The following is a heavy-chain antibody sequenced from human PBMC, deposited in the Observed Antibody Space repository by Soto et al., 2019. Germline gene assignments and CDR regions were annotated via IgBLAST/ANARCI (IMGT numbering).Heavy chain of an antibody. CDR3: ARGGQWLPDYYYYGMDV. D-gene: IGHD6-19*01. CDR1: GGSFSGYY. CDR2: INHSGST. J-gene: IGHJ6*02. Sequence: PSETLSLTCAVYGGSFSGYYWSWIRQPPGKGLEWIGEINHSGSTNYNPSLKSRVTISVDTSKNQFSLKLSSVTAADTAVYYCARGGQWLPDYYYYGMDVWGQGTTATVS. V-gene: IGHV4-34*01.